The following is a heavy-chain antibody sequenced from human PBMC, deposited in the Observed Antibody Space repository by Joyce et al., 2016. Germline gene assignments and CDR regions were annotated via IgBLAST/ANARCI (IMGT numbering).Heavy chain of an antibody. V-gene: IGHV1-18*01. CDR1: GYSFEFYG. CDR2: ISPFSGNT. Sequence: QVQLVQSETELKRPGASVNISCKTSGYSFEFYGITWVRQAPGQGLVWVGWISPFSGNTNYAQKFKGRVTMTTDKSTGTAFMDLRSLTPDDTAVYYCARLDHSDYIHWFDPWGQGTLVTVSS. J-gene: IGHJ5*02. D-gene: IGHD4-11*01. CDR3: ARLDHSDYIHWFDP.